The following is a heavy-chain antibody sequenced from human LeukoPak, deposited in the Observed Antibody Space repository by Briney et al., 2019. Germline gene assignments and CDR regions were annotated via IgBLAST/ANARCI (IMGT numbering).Heavy chain of an antibody. Sequence: GGSLRLSCAASGFTFSTYGMHWVRQAPGKGLEWVAFIPYDGSDKYYADSVKGRFTISRDNSKSTLYLQMNSLRAEDTAVYYCARDAFTFGSSGYYYYSGGDYWGQGTLVTVSS. D-gene: IGHD3-22*01. J-gene: IGHJ4*02. CDR1: GFTFSTYG. CDR3: ARDAFTFGSSGYYYYSGGDY. CDR2: IPYDGSDK. V-gene: IGHV3-30*02.